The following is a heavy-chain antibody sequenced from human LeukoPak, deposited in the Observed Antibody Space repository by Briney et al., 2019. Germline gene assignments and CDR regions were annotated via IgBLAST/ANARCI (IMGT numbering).Heavy chain of an antibody. D-gene: IGHD2-8*01. J-gene: IGHJ2*01. CDR3: ARRMVQRGDWYFDL. CDR2: IYTSVST. V-gene: IGHV4-4*09. Sequence: SQTLSLTCTVSGGSISSYYCSWIRHPPPEGLECIGCIYTSVSTTYNPSLKSRDTISLYTSKNQISLKLSSVTAPDTAAYYCARRMVQRGDWYFDLWGRGTLVTVSS. CDR1: GGSISSYY.